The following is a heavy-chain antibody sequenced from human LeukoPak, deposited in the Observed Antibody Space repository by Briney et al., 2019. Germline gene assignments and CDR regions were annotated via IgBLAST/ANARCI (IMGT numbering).Heavy chain of an antibody. V-gene: IGHV4-59*01. CDR1: GGSISNYY. CDR2: IYYSGST. D-gene: IGHD3-22*01. J-gene: IGHJ3*02. CDR3: ARNYFDSTAFDI. Sequence: SETLSLTCTVSGGSISNYYWSWIRQPPGRGLEWIGYIYYSGSTNYNPPLKSRVTISVDTSKNRFSLNLSSVTAADTAVYYCARNYFDSTAFDIWGQGTMVTVSS.